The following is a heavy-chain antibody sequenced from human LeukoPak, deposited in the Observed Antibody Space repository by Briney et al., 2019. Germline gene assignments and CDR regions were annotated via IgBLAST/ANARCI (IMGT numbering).Heavy chain of an antibody. D-gene: IGHD3-10*01. CDR1: GFTFSSSW. CDR2: ISYDGSNK. J-gene: IGHJ4*02. CDR3: AKFYYGSGSYYNEYYFDY. V-gene: IGHV3-30*18. Sequence: LPGGSLRLSCAASGFTFSSSWMTWVRQAPGKGLEWVAVISYDGSNKYYADSVKGRFTISRDNSKNTLYLQMNSLRAEDTAVYYCAKFYYGSGSYYNEYYFDYWGQGTLVTVSS.